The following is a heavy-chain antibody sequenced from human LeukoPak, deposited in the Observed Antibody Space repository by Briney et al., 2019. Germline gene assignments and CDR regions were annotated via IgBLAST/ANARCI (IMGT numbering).Heavy chain of an antibody. CDR2: INHSGST. CDR1: GGSFSGYY. D-gene: IGHD5-18*01. V-gene: IGHV4-34*01. Sequence: SETLSLTCAVYGGSFSGYYWSWIRQPPGKGLEWIGEINHSGSTNYNPSLKSRVTISVDTSKNQFSLKLSSVTAADTAVYYCARGVPGYSYGFSFFYFDYWGQGTLVTVSS. J-gene: IGHJ4*02. CDR3: ARGVPGYSYGFSFFYFDY.